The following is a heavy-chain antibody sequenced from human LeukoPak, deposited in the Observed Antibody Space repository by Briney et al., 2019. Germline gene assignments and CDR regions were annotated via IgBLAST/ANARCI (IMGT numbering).Heavy chain of an antibody. Sequence: ATVKVSCKASGYTFTNFGISWVRQAPGQGLEWMGWISAYNGNTNYAQRLQGRVTMTTDTSTSTAYMELRSLRSDDTAVYYCARDRDYGDYNTQDLFVYWGQGTLVTVSS. CDR1: GYTFTNFG. CDR2: ISAYNGNT. CDR3: ARDRDYGDYNTQDLFVY. D-gene: IGHD4-17*01. V-gene: IGHV1-18*01. J-gene: IGHJ4*02.